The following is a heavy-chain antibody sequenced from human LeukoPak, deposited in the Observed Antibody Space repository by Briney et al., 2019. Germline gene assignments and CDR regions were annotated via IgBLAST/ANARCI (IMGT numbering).Heavy chain of an antibody. CDR2: ISGSGGST. J-gene: IGHJ4*02. CDR3: AKSGSGWHQGGSDFDY. D-gene: IGHD6-19*01. Sequence: PGGSLRLSCAASGFTFSSYAMSWVRQAPGKGLEWVSAISGSGGSTYYADSVKGRFTISRDNSKNTLYLQMNSLRAEDTAVYYCAKSGSGWHQGGSDFDYWGQGTLVTVSS. CDR1: GFTFSSYA. V-gene: IGHV3-23*01.